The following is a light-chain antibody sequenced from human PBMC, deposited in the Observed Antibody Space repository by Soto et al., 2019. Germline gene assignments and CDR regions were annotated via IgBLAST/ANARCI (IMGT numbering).Light chain of an antibody. V-gene: IGKV4-1*01. CDR1: QSVLYSSDNENY. CDR3: QQYYGNPFT. J-gene: IGKJ3*01. CDR2: WAS. Sequence: DIVMTQSPDSLAVSLGERATINCKSSQSVLYSSDNENYLAWYQQKPGQPPKLLIYWASTRESGVPDRFSGSGSGTDFTLTISSLQAEDVAVYYCQQYYGNPFTFGPGTKVDIK.